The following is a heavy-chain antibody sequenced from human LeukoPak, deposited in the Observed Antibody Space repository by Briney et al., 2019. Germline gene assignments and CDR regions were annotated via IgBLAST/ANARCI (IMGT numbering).Heavy chain of an antibody. CDR1: GGSMRNYY. CDR2: TYDSGSS. Sequence: PSETLSLTCAVSGGSMRNYYWSWIRQPPGKGLEWIGYTYDSGSSSYNPSLRSRVSILIDTSKNQFSLNLSSVTAADTAVYYCARGWASSWYYFDFWGQGTLVTVSS. CDR3: ARGWASSWYYFDF. J-gene: IGHJ4*02. V-gene: IGHV4-59*01. D-gene: IGHD2-2*01.